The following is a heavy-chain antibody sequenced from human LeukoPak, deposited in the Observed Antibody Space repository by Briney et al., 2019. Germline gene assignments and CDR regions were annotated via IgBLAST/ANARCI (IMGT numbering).Heavy chain of an antibody. CDR1: GFTFSSYS. Sequence: GGSLRLSCAASGFTFSSYSMNWVRQAPGKGLEWVSYISSSSSTIYYADSVEGRFTISRDNAKNSLYLQMNSLRDEDTAVYYCARDRYEYCSSTSCYSVGMDVWGQGTTVTVSS. J-gene: IGHJ6*02. CDR3: ARDRYEYCSSTSCYSVGMDV. D-gene: IGHD2-2*01. V-gene: IGHV3-48*02. CDR2: ISSSSSTI.